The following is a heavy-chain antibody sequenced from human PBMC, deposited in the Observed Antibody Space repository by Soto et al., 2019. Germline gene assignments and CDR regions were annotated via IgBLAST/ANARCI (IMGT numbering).Heavy chain of an antibody. CDR1: GFTVSSYH. CDR2: VMNDGSRT. V-gene: IGHV3-74*03. CDR3: ARGDRGGFDL. J-gene: IGHJ3*01. Sequence: SGGSLRLSCAASGFTVSSYHMSWVRQAPGKGLEWVSHVMNDGSRTTYADSVKGRFTISRDNAKNAIFLQMTSLRVDDTAVYFCARGDRGGFDLWGQGTMVTVS. D-gene: IGHD3-10*01.